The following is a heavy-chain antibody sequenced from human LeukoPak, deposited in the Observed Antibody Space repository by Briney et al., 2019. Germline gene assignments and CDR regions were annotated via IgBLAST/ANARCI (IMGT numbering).Heavy chain of an antibody. J-gene: IGHJ4*02. Sequence: GGSLRLSCAATRFTFSNYGMSWVRQAPGKGLEWVSSIGGSGFSSHYADSVKGRFTISRDNSKNTLYLQMNSLRAEDTAVYYCAKDGDYYGSGSYYSITYFDYWGQGTLVTVSS. D-gene: IGHD3-10*01. V-gene: IGHV3-23*01. CDR2: IGGSGFSS. CDR3: AKDGDYYGSGSYYSITYFDY. CDR1: RFTFSNYG.